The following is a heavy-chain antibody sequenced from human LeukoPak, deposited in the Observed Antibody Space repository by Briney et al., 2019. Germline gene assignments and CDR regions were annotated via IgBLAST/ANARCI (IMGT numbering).Heavy chain of an antibody. J-gene: IGHJ4*02. CDR2: NRTDWRTT. CDR3: ASFGHQWLESY. Sequence: GGSETLLCAASGFAPSIDWMHWVRHAPGEGRERVPRNRTDWRTTGCTYSEKGRFTISRDNSKKILYLEMNSLRAEDTAVYYCASFGHQWLESYWGQGTLLPVPT. D-gene: IGHD5-12*01. CDR1: GFAPSIDW. V-gene: IGHV3-74*01.